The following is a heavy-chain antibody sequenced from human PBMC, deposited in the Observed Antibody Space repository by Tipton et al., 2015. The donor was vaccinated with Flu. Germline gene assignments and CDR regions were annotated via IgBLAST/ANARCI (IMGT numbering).Heavy chain of an antibody. V-gene: IGHV4-59*08. Sequence: TLSLTCSVSGGSINSYYWSWIRQPAGKGLEWIGNIFHTGSTYHNPSLKSRVTISINTSKNQFSLKVFSVTAADTAVYYCARRDYSNYVSDPKNCFDPWGQGILVTVSS. CDR3: ARRDYSNYVSDPKNCFDP. J-gene: IGHJ5*02. D-gene: IGHD4-11*01. CDR1: GGSINSYY. CDR2: IFHTGST.